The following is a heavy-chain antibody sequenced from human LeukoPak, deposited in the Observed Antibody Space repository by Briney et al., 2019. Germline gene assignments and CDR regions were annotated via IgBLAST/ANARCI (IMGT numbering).Heavy chain of an antibody. CDR1: GSSFTGYY. Sequence: ASVKVSCKASGSSFTGYYMNWVRQAPGQGLEWMGWINPKSGGTNYAQKFQGRVTMTRDTPISTAYMELSTLRSDDTAVYYCARWMTTVITPDYWGQGTLVTVSS. J-gene: IGHJ4*02. CDR2: INPKSGGT. V-gene: IGHV1-2*02. D-gene: IGHD4-11*01. CDR3: ARWMTTVITPDY.